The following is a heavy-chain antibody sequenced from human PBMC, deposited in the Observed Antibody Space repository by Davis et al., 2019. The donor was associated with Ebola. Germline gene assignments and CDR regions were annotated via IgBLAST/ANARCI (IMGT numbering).Heavy chain of an antibody. D-gene: IGHD3-22*01. CDR3: ARDAAHYYDSSGYRRGGGAFDI. CDR2: ISGSGGST. J-gene: IGHJ3*02. V-gene: IGHV3-23*01. CDR1: GFTFSSYA. Sequence: GGSLRLSCAASGFTFSSYAMSWVRQAPGKGLEWVSAISGSGGSTYYADSVKGRFTISRDNSKNTLYLQMNSLRAEDTAVYYCARDAAHYYDSSGYRRGGGAFDIWGQGTMVTVSS.